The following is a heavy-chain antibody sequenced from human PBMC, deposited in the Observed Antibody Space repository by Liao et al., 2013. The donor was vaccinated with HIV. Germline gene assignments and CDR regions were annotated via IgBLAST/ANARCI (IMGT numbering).Heavy chain of an antibody. D-gene: IGHD2-21*01. CDR2: IYHSGKT. Sequence: QVQLQESGPGLVKPSETLSLSCTVSGGSISGHYWTWIRQSPGKGLEWIGFIYHSGKTNYNPSFASRVTISVDTSENQFSLKLSDVTAADTAVYYCARCGDYWGSANGFDVWGQGTMVTVSS. V-gene: IGHV4-59*11. CDR1: GGSISGHY. CDR3: ARCGDYWGSANGFDV. J-gene: IGHJ3*01.